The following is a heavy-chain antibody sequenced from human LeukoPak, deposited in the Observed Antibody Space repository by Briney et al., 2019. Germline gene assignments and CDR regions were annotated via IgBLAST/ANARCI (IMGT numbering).Heavy chain of an antibody. CDR1: GFTFSSYW. CDR3: ARTLGYCSSTNCFLTFDY. D-gene: IGHD2-2*01. J-gene: IGHJ4*02. V-gene: IGHV3-7*04. CDR2: IKHDGREE. Sequence: QTGGSLRLSCAASGFTFSSYWMTWVRQAPGKGLEWVANIKHDGREEYYVDSVKGRFTISRDNAKNSLYLQMNSLRAEDTAVYYCARTLGYCSSTNCFLTFDYWGQGTLVTVSS.